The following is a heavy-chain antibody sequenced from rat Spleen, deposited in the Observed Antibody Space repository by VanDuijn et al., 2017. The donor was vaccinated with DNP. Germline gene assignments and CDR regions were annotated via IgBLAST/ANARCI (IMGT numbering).Heavy chain of an antibody. Sequence: EVQVVESGGGLVQPGRSMTVSCAASGFIFSHSDMAWVRQAPTKGLGWVASISTGGGNTYYRDSVKGRFTISRDNAKSTLYLQMDSLRSEETATYYCARVQLGYYALDAWGQGTSVTVSS. V-gene: IGHV5S11*01. D-gene: IGHD5-1*01. CDR2: ISTGGGNT. CDR1: GFIFSHSD. CDR3: ARVQLGYYALDA. J-gene: IGHJ4*01.